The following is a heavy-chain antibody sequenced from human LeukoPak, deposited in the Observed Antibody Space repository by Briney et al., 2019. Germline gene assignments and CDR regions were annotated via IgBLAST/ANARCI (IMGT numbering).Heavy chain of an antibody. J-gene: IGHJ4*02. CDR3: AGGLDSSGYYVFDY. CDR1: GGPISSGSYY. Sequence: SETLSLTCTVSGGPISSGSYYWSWIRQPAGKGLEWIGRIYTSGSTNYNPSLKCRVTISVDTSKNQFSLKLSSVTAADTAVYYCAGGLDSSGYYVFDYWGQGTLVTVSS. V-gene: IGHV4-61*02. D-gene: IGHD3-22*01. CDR2: IYTSGST.